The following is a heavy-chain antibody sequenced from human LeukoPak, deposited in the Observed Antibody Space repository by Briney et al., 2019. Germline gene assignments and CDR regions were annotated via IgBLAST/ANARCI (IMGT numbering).Heavy chain of an antibody. CDR2: IYYSGST. V-gene: IGHV4-59*08. J-gene: IGHJ3*02. CDR3: ARRVAEAAGDLGAFDI. CDR1: GGSISGYY. D-gene: IGHD6-13*01. Sequence: SETLSLTCAVSGGSISGYYWSWIRQPPGKGLEWVGYIYYSGSTNYNPSLKRRVTISVDTSKNQFSLKLSSVTAADTAVYYCARRVAEAAGDLGAFDIWGQGTMVTVSS.